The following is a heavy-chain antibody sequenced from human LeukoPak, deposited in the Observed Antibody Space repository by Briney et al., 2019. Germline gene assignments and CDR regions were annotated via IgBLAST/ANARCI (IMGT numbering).Heavy chain of an antibody. Sequence: SETLSLTCTVSGGSISSGSYYWSWIRQPAGKGLEWIGRIYTSGSTNYNPSLKSRVTISVDTSKNQFSLELNSVTPADTAVYYCARGGNYWPQWWFDPWGRGTLVSVSS. V-gene: IGHV4-61*02. CDR1: GGSISSGSYY. CDR2: IYTSGST. CDR3: ARGGNYWPQWWFDP. D-gene: IGHD1-26*01. J-gene: IGHJ5*02.